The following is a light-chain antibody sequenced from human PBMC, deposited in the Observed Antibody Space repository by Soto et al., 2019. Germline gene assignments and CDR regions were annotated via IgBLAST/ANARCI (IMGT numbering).Light chain of an antibody. CDR1: NSDIGTYIY. CDR2: EVS. J-gene: IGLJ2*01. Sequence: QSALTQPPSASGSPGQSVTISCTGTNSDIGTYIYVSWYQQHPGKGPRLILYEVSKRPSGVPDRFSGPKSGNTASLTVSGLQTEDEGDYYCSSYAGVKNFVVFGGGTKVTVL. V-gene: IGLV2-8*01. CDR3: SSYAGVKNFVV.